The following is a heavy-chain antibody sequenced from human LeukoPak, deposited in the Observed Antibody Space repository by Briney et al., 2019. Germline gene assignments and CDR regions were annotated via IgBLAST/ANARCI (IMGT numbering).Heavy chain of an antibody. CDR2: IKPDSDAT. Sequence: ASVKVSCKASGYVFASHWLHWVRQAPGRGLEWVGYIKPDSDATDLAQRFQGRVTLTRDTSISTAYLELNGLTADDTAVYFCAKDDPHQRFDNWGQGTLVTVSS. CDR3: AKDDPHQRFDN. CDR1: GYVFASHW. J-gene: IGHJ4*02. V-gene: IGHV1-2*02. D-gene: IGHD2-2*01.